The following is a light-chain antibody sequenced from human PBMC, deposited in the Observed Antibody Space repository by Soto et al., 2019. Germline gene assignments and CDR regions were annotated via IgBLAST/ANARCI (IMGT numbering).Light chain of an antibody. Sequence: QPVLTQSSSASASLGSSVKLTCTLSSGHSSYIIAWHQQQPGKAPRYLVKLEGSGSYNKGSGVPDRFSGSSSGADRYLTISNLQFEDEADYYCETWDSNVWVFGGGTKLTVL. J-gene: IGLJ3*02. CDR2: LEGSGSY. V-gene: IGLV4-60*02. CDR3: ETWDSNVWV. CDR1: SGHSSYI.